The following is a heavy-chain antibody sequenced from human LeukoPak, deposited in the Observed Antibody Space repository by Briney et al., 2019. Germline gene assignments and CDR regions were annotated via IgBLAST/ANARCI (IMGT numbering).Heavy chain of an antibody. V-gene: IGHV1-3*01. CDR1: GYTFTSYA. Sequence: GASVKVSCKASGYTFTSYAMHWVRQAPGQRLEWMGWINAGNGNTKYSQKFQGRVTITWDTSASTAYMELSSLRSEDTAVYYCAKSPVWFGELLYDYWGQGTLVTVSS. J-gene: IGHJ4*02. D-gene: IGHD3-10*01. CDR2: INAGNGNT. CDR3: AKSPVWFGELLYDY.